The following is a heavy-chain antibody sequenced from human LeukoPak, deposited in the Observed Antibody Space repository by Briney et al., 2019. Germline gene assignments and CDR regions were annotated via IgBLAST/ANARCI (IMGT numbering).Heavy chain of an antibody. Sequence: SETLSLTCTVSGGSISSSSYYWGWIRQPPGKGLEWIGSIYYSGSTNYNPSLKSRVTISVDTSKNQFSLKLSSVTAADTAVYYCARLYYDSWSGYSSGGLDYWGQGTLVTVSS. CDR3: ARLYYDSWSGYSSGGLDY. CDR1: GGSISSSSYY. V-gene: IGHV4-39*07. D-gene: IGHD3-3*01. J-gene: IGHJ4*02. CDR2: IYYSGST.